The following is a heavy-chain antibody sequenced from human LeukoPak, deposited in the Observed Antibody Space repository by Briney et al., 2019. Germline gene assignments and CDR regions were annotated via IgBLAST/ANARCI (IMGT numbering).Heavy chain of an antibody. CDR3: AREPDA. J-gene: IGHJ5*02. CDR2: VHHTGRA. V-gene: IGHV4-39*07. CDR1: GDSISGSNYH. Sequence: SETLSLTCTVSGDSISGSNYHWGWIRQPPGKGLEWLGTVHHTGRAFYNPSLRGRTTVSVDTSKNQFSLKLTSVTAADTAAYCCAREPDAWGQGTLVTVSS.